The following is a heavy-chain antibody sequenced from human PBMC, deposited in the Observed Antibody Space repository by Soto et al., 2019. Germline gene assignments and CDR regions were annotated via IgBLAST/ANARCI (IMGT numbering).Heavy chain of an antibody. V-gene: IGHV4-39*01. Sequence: QLQLQESGPGLVKPSETLSLTCTVSGGSISSSSYYWGWIRQPPGKGLEWIGSIYYSGSTYYNPSLKSRVTISVDTSKNQFSLKLSSVTAADTAVYYCARYDYGDYWDAFDIWGQGTMVTVSS. CDR3: ARYDYGDYWDAFDI. CDR1: GGSISSSSYY. CDR2: IYYSGST. D-gene: IGHD4-17*01. J-gene: IGHJ3*02.